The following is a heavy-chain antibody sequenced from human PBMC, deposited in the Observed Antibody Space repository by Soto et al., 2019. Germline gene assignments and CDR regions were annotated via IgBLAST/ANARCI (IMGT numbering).Heavy chain of an antibody. D-gene: IGHD3-10*01. CDR1: GGSFSGYY. CDR2: INHSGST. J-gene: IGHJ5*02. V-gene: IGHV4-34*01. Sequence: KTSETLSLTCAVYGGSFSGYYWSWIRQPPGKGLEWIGEINHSGSTNYNPSLKSRVTISVDTSKNQFSLKLSSVTAADTAVYYCASIVTMVRGVIPSSENNWFDPWGQGTLVTVSS. CDR3: ASIVTMVRGVIPSSENNWFDP.